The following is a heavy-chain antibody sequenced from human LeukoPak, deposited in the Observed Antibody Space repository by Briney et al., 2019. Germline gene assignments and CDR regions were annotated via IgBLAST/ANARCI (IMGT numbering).Heavy chain of an antibody. D-gene: IGHD2-15*01. CDR3: ARLWSTYCNGGSCPHQPNY. V-gene: IGHV4-61*02. J-gene: IGHJ4*02. CDR1: GGSISSGSYY. CDR2: IYTSGST. Sequence: SETLSLTCTVSGGSISSGSYYWSWIRQPAGKGLEWIGRIYTSGSTNYNPSLKSRVTISVDTSKNQFSLKLSSVTAADTAVYYCARLWSTYCNGGSCPHQPNYWGQGTLVTVSS.